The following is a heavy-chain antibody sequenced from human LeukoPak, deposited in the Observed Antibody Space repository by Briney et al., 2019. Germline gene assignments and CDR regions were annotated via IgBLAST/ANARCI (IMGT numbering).Heavy chain of an antibody. D-gene: IGHD3-10*01. Sequence: ASVKVSCKASGYTFTDYYMHWVRQAPGQGVEWMGWINPNSGGTNYAQKLQGRVTMTTDTSTSTAYMELRSLRSDDTAVYYCARAPRRITMVRGVDYWGQGTLVTVSS. CDR3: ARAPRRITMVRGVDY. CDR2: INPNSGGT. CDR1: GYTFTDYY. V-gene: IGHV1-2*02. J-gene: IGHJ4*02.